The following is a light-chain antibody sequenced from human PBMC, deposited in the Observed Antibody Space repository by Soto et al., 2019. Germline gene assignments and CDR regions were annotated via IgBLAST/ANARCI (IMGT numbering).Light chain of an antibody. CDR1: QGISNH. CDR2: GAS. J-gene: IGKJ3*01. V-gene: IGKV1-9*01. CDR3: QQFYSFPFT. Sequence: DIQLTQSPSFLSASVGDRVTITCRASQGISNHFAWSQQKPGEAPRLLLYGASTLQSGVPSRFSGSISGTEFTLTISSLHPEDFATYDCQQFYSFPFTFGPGNKVDV.